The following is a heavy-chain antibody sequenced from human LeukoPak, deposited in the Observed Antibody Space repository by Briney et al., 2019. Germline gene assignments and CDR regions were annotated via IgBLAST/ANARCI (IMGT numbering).Heavy chain of an antibody. J-gene: IGHJ4*02. CDR1: GFTFSSYS. CDR3: ARGSRGYRGGYFDY. Sequence: PGGSLRLSCAASGFTFSSYSMNWVRQAPGKGLEWVSGINWNGGSTGYADSVKGRFTISRDNAKNSLYLQMNSLRAEDTALYYCARGSRGYRGGYFDYWGQGTLVTVSS. CDR2: INWNGGST. V-gene: IGHV3-20*04. D-gene: IGHD5-12*01.